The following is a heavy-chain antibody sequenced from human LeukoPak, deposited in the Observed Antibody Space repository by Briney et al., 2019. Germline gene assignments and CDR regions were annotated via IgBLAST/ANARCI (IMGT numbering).Heavy chain of an antibody. CDR1: GFSFSSYW. D-gene: IGHD3-16*01. CDR3: AREGGFDY. CDR2: INQDGSEQ. Sequence: PGGSLRLSCAASGFSFSSYWMNWVRQAPGKGLEWVANINQDGSEQYYVDSVRGRFTISRDNAWNSLYVQMNSLRDEDTAVYYCAREGGFDYWGQGTLVTVSS. J-gene: IGHJ4*02. V-gene: IGHV3-7*01.